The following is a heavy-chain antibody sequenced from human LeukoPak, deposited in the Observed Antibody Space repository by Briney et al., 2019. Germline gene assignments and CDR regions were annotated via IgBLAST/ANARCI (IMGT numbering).Heavy chain of an antibody. D-gene: IGHD2-21*01. CDR3: ARHGGHYQSDD. J-gene: IGHJ4*02. V-gene: IGHV4-4*02. CDR1: GGSITSNH. Sequence: SETLSLTCTVSGGSITSNHWSWVRQPPWKGLEWIGQVHHSGGTSYNPSLRSRVTISIDKSGNQFSLKLNSVTAADTAVYYCARHGGHYQSDDWGQGTLVTVSS. CDR2: VHHSGGT.